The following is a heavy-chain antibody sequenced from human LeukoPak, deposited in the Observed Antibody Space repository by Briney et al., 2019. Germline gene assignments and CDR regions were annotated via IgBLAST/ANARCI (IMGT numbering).Heavy chain of an antibody. Sequence: SETLSLTCTVSGGSISSYYWSWIRQPPGKGLEWIGYIYYSGSTNYNPSLKSRVTISVDTSKNQFSLKLSSVTAADTAVYYCARGYYYGPWDYWGQGTLVTVSS. CDR1: GGSISSYY. CDR2: IYYSGST. J-gene: IGHJ4*02. CDR3: ARGYYYGPWDY. D-gene: IGHD3-10*01. V-gene: IGHV4-59*01.